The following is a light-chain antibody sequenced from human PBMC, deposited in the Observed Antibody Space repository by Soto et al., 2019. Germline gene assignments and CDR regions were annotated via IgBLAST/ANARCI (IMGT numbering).Light chain of an antibody. CDR2: KAS. CDR1: QSISDW. Sequence: DIQMTQSPSTLSASVGGRVTITCRASQSISDWLAWYQQKPGKAPKLLMYKASSLESGVPSRFSGSGSGTDFTLTISSRQPDDFATYYCQQYNSDPWTFGQGTKADIK. CDR3: QQYNSDPWT. J-gene: IGKJ1*01. V-gene: IGKV1-5*03.